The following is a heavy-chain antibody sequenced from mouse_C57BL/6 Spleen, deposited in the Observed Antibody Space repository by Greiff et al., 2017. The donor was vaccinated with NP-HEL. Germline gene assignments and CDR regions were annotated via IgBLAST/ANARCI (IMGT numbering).Heavy chain of an antibody. J-gene: IGHJ3*01. CDR3: ASGGYGNYDWFAY. CDR1: GYTFTSYW. V-gene: IGHV1-52*01. CDR2: IDPSDSET. Sequence: QVQLQQPGAELVRPGSSVTLSCKASGYTFTSYWMHWVKQRPIQGLEWIGNIDPSDSETHYNQKFKDKATLTVDKSSSTAYMQLSSLTSEDSAVYYCASGGYGNYDWFAYWGQGTLVTVSA. D-gene: IGHD2-1*01.